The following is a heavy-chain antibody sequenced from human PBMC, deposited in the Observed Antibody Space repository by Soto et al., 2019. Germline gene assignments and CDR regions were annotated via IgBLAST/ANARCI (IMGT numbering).Heavy chain of an antibody. V-gene: IGHV3-9*01. CDR1: GFNFDDYA. CDR3: AKDLGRYYDSSGRDAFDI. CDR2: ISSNSVNI. Sequence: EVQLVESGGDRVQPGRSLRLSCAASGFNFDDYAMQWVRQAPGKGLEWVSGISSNSVNIGYADSVKGRFTIFRDNAKSSLYLQMNSLRAEDTALYYCAKDLGRYYDSSGRDAFDIGGQGTMVTVSS. J-gene: IGHJ3*02. D-gene: IGHD3-22*01.